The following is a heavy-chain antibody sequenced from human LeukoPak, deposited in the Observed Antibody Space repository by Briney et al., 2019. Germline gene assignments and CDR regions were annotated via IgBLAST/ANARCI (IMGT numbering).Heavy chain of an antibody. CDR3: ARTGVCTNGVCFYYHYYMDV. Sequence: PSENLSLTCAVYGGSFSGYYWSWIRQPPGKGLEWIGEINHSGSTNYNPSLKSRVTISVDTSKNQFSLKLSSVTAADTAVYYCARTGVCTNGVCFYYHYYMDVWGKGTTVTVSS. CDR1: GGSFSGYY. J-gene: IGHJ6*03. D-gene: IGHD2-8*01. CDR2: INHSGST. V-gene: IGHV4-34*01.